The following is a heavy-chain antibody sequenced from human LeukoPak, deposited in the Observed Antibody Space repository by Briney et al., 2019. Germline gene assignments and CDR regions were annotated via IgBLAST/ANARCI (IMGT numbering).Heavy chain of an antibody. J-gene: IGHJ4*02. D-gene: IGHD3-22*01. Sequence: GGSLRPSCAASGFTFSSYAMHWVRQAPGKGLEYVSAISSNGGSTYYANSVKGRFTISRDNSKNTLYLQMGSLRAEDMAVYYCAREQDSSGYYWFYFDYWGQGTLVTVSS. CDR2: ISSNGGST. CDR1: GFTFSSYA. V-gene: IGHV3-64*01. CDR3: AREQDSSGYYWFYFDY.